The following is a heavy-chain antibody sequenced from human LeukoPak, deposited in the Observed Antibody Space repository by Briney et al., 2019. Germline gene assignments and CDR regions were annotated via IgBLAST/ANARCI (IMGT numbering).Heavy chain of an antibody. V-gene: IGHV4-4*02. D-gene: IGHD3-10*01. CDR2: IYHSGNT. J-gene: IGHJ5*02. CDR1: GGSISSSNW. Sequence: SETLSLTCAVSGGSISSSNWWSWVRQPPGKGLEWIGEIYHSGNTNYNPSLKSRVTVSVDKSNNQFSLKLSSVTAADTAVYYCARLGLWGMVRGVNWFDPWGQGTLVTVSS. CDR3: ARLGLWGMVRGVNWFDP.